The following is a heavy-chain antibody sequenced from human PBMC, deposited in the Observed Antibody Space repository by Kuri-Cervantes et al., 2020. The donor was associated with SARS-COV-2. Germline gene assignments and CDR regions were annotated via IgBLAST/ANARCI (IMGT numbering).Heavy chain of an antibody. CDR2: IYHNGNT. V-gene: IGHV4-4*02. J-gene: IGHJ4*02. D-gene: IGHD1-26*01. CDR3: ARHSGLEASTEFDF. Sequence: SQTLSLTCDVSGDSMNNGNWWTWVRQTPGKGLEWIGEIYHNGNTNYNPSLKSRVTISVDESKNQFSLKLNSVTAADTAVYYCARHSGLEASTEFDFWGQGTLVTVSS. CDR1: GDSMNNGNW.